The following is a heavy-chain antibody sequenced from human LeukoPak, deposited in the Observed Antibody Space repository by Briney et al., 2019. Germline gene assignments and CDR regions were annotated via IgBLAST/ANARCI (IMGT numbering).Heavy chain of an antibody. CDR3: ARGPRGVVPGPVGLGMWYYYFYMDV. Sequence: SETLSLTCAVYGGSFSGYYWSWMRQPPGKGLEWIGEINHSESTNYNPSLKSRVTISVDTSKNQFSLKLTSVTAADTAVYYCARGPRGVVPGPVGLGMWYYYFYMDVWGKGTTVTVSS. D-gene: IGHD2-2*01. J-gene: IGHJ6*03. CDR2: INHSEST. V-gene: IGHV4-34*01. CDR1: GGSFSGYY.